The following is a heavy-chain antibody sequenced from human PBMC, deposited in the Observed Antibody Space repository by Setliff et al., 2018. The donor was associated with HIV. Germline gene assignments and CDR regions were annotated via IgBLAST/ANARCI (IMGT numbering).Heavy chain of an antibody. Sequence: SETLSLTCTVSGASISSHYWSWIRQSPGKGLEWIGSIYYSETTNNNPSLKSRVTISVDTSKNQLPLKLRSVTAADTAVYYCARDPGGLYCRSTSCQGGCFDPWGQGTLVTVSS. CDR1: GASISSHY. CDR3: ARDPGGLYCRSTSCQGGCFDP. CDR2: IYYSETT. J-gene: IGHJ5*02. V-gene: IGHV4-59*11. D-gene: IGHD2-2*01.